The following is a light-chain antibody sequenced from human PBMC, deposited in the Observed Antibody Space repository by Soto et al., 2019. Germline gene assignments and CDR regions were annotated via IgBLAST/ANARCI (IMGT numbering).Light chain of an antibody. V-gene: IGKV3-15*01. CDR2: GAS. Sequence: EIVMTQSPATLSVSPGERATLSCRASQSVSSNLAWYQQKPGQAPRLLIYGASTRATGIPARFSGSGSGTKFTLTINSLQSEDFAVYYGQQYNNWPPWTFGQGTKVEIK. J-gene: IGKJ1*01. CDR1: QSVSSN. CDR3: QQYNNWPPWT.